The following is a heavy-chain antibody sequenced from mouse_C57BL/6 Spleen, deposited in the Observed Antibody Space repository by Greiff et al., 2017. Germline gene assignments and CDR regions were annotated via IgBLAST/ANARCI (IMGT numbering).Heavy chain of an antibody. D-gene: IGHD1-1*02. CDR3: ARSVGRY. CDR1: GYSFTGYY. CDR2: INPSTGGT. V-gene: IGHV1-42*01. Sequence: EVQLQQSGPELVKPGPSVKISCKASGYSFTGYYMNWVKQSPEKSLEWIGEINPSTGGTTYNQKFKAKATLTVDKSSSTAYMQLKSLTSEDSAVYYCARSVGRYGGQGTLVTVSA. J-gene: IGHJ3*01.